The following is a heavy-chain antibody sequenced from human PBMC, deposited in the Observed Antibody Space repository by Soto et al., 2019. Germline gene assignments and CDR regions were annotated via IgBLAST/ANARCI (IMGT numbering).Heavy chain of an antibody. CDR1: GYSFTDYY. J-gene: IGHJ4*02. D-gene: IGHD6-19*01. Sequence: ASVKVSCKASGYSFTDYYLHWARQAPGQGLEWMGRINPNSGGTGYAQKFQGRVTLTRDTSISTAYMEVTSLRSDDTDVYYCARDEIVGYAPGWHHSAYWGQGTLVTVS. CDR2: INPNSGGT. V-gene: IGHV1-2*02. CDR3: ARDEIVGYAPGWHHSAY.